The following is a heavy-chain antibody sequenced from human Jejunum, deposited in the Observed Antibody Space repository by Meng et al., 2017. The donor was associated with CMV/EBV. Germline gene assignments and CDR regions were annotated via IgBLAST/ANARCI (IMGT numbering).Heavy chain of an antibody. CDR3: AREGTNSYYFDY. J-gene: IGHJ4*02. CDR2: IYESGST. V-gene: IGHV4-30-4*01. D-gene: IGHD1-14*01. Sequence: VSGDSISSGDSYWSSLRQPPGKGLEWIGYIYESGSTSYNPSLESRVTISVDTSKNQFSLKVMSVTAADTAVYYCAREGTNSYYFDYWGQGTLVTVSS. CDR1: GDSISSGDSY.